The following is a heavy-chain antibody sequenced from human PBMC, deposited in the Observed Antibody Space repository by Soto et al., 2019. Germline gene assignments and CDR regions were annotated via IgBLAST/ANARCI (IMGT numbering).Heavy chain of an antibody. J-gene: IGHJ6*02. V-gene: IGHV3-30*18. CDR3: AKDGHYGSGSYYYKYYYYGMDV. D-gene: IGHD3-10*01. CDR2: ISYDGSNK. CDR1: GXTFSSYG. Sequence: GSLKLSCAASGXTFSSYGMHWVRQAPGKGLEGVAVISYDGSNKYYADDVKGRFTISRENSKNTLYLQMNSLRAEDTAVYYCAKDGHYGSGSYYYKYYYYGMDVWGQGTTVPVSS.